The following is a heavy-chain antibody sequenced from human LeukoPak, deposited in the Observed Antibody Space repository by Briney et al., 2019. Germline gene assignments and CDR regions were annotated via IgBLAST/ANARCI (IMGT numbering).Heavy chain of an antibody. CDR3: ARHSDCSSTSCYYGWGYYYGMDV. V-gene: IGHV4-34*01. CDR1: GGSFSGYY. J-gene: IGHJ6*02. Sequence: PSETLSLTCAVYGGSFSGYYWSWIRQPPGKGLEWIGEINHSGSTNYNPSLKSRVTISVDTSKNQFSLKLSSVTAADTAVYYCARHSDCSSTSCYYGWGYYYGMDVWGQGTTVTVSS. D-gene: IGHD2-2*01. CDR2: INHSGST.